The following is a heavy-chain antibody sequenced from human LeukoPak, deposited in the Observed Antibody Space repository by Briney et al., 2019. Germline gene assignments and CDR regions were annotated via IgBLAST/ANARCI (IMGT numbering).Heavy chain of an antibody. CDR3: ARDHYSSGPYYFDY. Sequence: PGRSLRLSCAAPGFTFSSYAMHWVRQAPGKGLEWVAVISYDGSNKYYADSVKGRFTISRDNSKNTLYLQMNSLRVEDTAVYYCARDHYSSGPYYFDYWGQGTLVTVSS. D-gene: IGHD6-19*01. CDR2: ISYDGSNK. CDR1: GFTFSSYA. V-gene: IGHV3-30-3*01. J-gene: IGHJ4*02.